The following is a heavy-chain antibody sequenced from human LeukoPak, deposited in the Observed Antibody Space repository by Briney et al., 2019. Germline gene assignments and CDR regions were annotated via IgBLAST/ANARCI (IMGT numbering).Heavy chain of an antibody. J-gene: IGHJ6*03. CDR2: IYSGGST. Sequence: GGSLRLSCAASGFTVSSNYMSWVRQAPGKGLEWVSVIYSGGSTYYADSVKGRFTISRDNSKNTLYLQMNSLRAEDTAVYYCARDLNSRGSSWSSYYYYYMDVWGKGTTVTVSS. CDR3: ARDLNSRGSSWSSYYYYYMDV. V-gene: IGHV3-53*01. D-gene: IGHD6-13*01. CDR1: GFTVSSNY.